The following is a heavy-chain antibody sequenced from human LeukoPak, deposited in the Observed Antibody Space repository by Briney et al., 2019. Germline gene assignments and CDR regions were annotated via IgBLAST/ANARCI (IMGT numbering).Heavy chain of an antibody. CDR2: ISAYNGNT. Sequence: ALVKVSCKASGYTFTSYGISWVRQAPGQGLEWMGWISAYNGNTNYAQKLQGRVTMTTDTSTSTAYMELRSLRSDDTAVYYCARAASSSGYDAFDIWGQGTMVTVSS. CDR3: ARAASSSGYDAFDI. CDR1: GYTFTSYG. J-gene: IGHJ3*02. V-gene: IGHV1-18*01. D-gene: IGHD6-6*01.